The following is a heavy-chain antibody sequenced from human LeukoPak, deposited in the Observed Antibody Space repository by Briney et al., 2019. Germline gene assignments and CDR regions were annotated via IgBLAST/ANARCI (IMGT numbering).Heavy chain of an antibody. V-gene: IGHV1-69*01. D-gene: IGHD2-15*01. J-gene: IGHJ4*02. CDR1: GGTFHSYI. CDR2: IVPIIGAA. CDR3: ARDQRPSCLGGICYSGDY. Sequence: ASVKVSCKASGGTFHSYIVTWVRQAPGQGLEWMGGIVPIIGAANYAQKFQGRVTITADDSTSTAYMELRSLRSEDTAIYYCARDQRPSCLGGICYSGDYWGQGTLVTVTS.